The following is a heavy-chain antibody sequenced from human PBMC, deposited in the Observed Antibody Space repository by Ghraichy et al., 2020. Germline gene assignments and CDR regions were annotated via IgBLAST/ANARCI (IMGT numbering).Heavy chain of an antibody. J-gene: IGHJ4*02. CDR1: GFTFSNYA. CDR3: AKDGGFSYYDSYGSDY. V-gene: IGHV3-23*01. Sequence: GGSLRLSCAASGFTFSNYAMTWVRQAPGKGLEWVSSISGRDVGLYYANSVKGRFIISRDNSKNTLHLQMNNLRAEDTAVYYCAKDGGFSYYDSYGSDYWGQGALVTGSS. CDR2: ISGRDVGL. D-gene: IGHD3-22*01.